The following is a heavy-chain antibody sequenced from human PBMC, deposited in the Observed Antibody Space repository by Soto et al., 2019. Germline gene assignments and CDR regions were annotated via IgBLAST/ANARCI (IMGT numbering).Heavy chain of an antibody. J-gene: IGHJ4*02. V-gene: IGHV3-21*01. CDR3: ARDMIAAAGDFDY. Sequence: GGSLRLSCAASGFTFSSYSMNWVRQAPGKGLEWVSSISSSSSYIYYADSVKGRFTISRDNAKNSLYLQMNSLRAEDTAVYYCARDMIAAAGDFDYWGQGTLVTVSS. CDR1: GFTFSSYS. D-gene: IGHD6-13*01. CDR2: ISSSSSYI.